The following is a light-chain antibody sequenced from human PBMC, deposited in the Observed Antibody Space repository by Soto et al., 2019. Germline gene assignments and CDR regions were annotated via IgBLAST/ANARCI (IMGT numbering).Light chain of an antibody. Sequence: QSVLTQPPSASGTPGQRVTISCSGATSNIGSNYVYWYQHLPGTAPKLLIYTDNERPSGVPDRFSGSKSGTSASLAISGLRSADEADYYCAAWDDNMSGYCVFGGGTQLTVL. CDR3: AAWDDNMSGYCV. J-gene: IGLJ2*01. CDR2: TDN. V-gene: IGLV1-47*02. CDR1: TSNIGSNY.